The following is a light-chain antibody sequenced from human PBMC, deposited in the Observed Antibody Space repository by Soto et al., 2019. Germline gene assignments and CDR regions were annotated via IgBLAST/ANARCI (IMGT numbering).Light chain of an antibody. CDR3: VAWDDSLNGYV. Sequence: SVLTQPPSVSEAPRQRVTISCSGSSSNIGNNAVNWYQQLPGKAPKLLIYYDDLLPSGVSDRFSGSKSGTSASLAISGLQSEDESDYYCVAWDDSLNGYVFGTGTKLTVL. CDR2: YDD. J-gene: IGLJ1*01. V-gene: IGLV1-36*01. CDR1: SSNIGNNA.